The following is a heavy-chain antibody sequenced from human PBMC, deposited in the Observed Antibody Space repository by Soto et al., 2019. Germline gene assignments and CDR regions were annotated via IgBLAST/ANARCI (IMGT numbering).Heavy chain of an antibody. CDR3: AKGDTTMITDYYDMDV. V-gene: IGHV3-23*01. D-gene: IGHD5-18*01. Sequence: GGSLRLSCAVSGFTFTSYAMTWVRQAPGKGLEWVSAISGSGGSEFYADSVKGRFTISRDNSKNTLYLQMKSLRAEDTALYYCAKGDTTMITDYYDMDVWGPGTTVTVSS. J-gene: IGHJ6*02. CDR1: GFTFTSYA. CDR2: ISGSGGSE.